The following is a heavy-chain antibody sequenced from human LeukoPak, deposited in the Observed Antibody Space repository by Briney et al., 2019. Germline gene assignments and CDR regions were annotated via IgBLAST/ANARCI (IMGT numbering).Heavy chain of an antibody. J-gene: IGHJ4*02. CDR1: GGSFSGYY. CDR2: IYYSGST. V-gene: IGHV4-59*01. CDR3: ARVQESQIDYYFDY. Sequence: SETLSLTCAVYGGSFSGYYWSWIRQPPGKGLEWIGYIYYSGSTNYNPSLKSRVTISVDTSKNQFSLKLSSVTAADTAVYYCARVQESQIDYYFDYWGQGTLVPSPQ. D-gene: IGHD3-9*01.